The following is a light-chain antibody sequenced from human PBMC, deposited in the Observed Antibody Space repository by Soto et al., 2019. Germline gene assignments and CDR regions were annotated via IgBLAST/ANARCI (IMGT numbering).Light chain of an antibody. J-gene: IGKJ5*01. CDR3: QQYGSSPT. CDR1: QSVSSSY. Sequence: EIVLTQSPGTLSSSPGERATLSCRASQSVSSSYLAWNQQKPGQAPRLLIYGASSRATGIPDRFSGSGSGTDFTLTISRLEPEDFAVYYCQQYGSSPTFGQGTRLEIK. V-gene: IGKV3-20*01. CDR2: GAS.